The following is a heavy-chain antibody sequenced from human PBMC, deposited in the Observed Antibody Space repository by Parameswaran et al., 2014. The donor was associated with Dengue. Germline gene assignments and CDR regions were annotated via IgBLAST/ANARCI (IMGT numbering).Heavy chain of an antibody. J-gene: IGHJ5*02. V-gene: IGHV4-4*07. D-gene: IGHD1-26*01. CDR2: IYTSGST. CDR3: ARDLGGSYSGWFDP. CDR1: GGSISYYS. Sequence: SETLSLTCTFSGGSISYYSWSWIRQPAGKGLEWIGRIYTSGSTNYNPSLKSRVTMSVDTSKSQFSLRLNSLTAADTAVYYCARDLGGSYSGWFDPWGQGTLVTVSS.